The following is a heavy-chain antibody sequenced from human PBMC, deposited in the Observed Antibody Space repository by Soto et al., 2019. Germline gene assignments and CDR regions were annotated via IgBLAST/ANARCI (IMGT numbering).Heavy chain of an antibody. Sequence: SETPSLTCAVSGGSISSGGYSCSWIRQPPGKGLEWIGYIYHSGSTYYNPSLKSRVTISVDRSKNQFSLKLSSVTAADTAVYYCARSQTTVNSYDYWGQGTLVTVSS. CDR2: IYHSGST. CDR3: ARSQTTVNSYDY. J-gene: IGHJ4*02. CDR1: GGSISSGGYS. D-gene: IGHD4-17*01. V-gene: IGHV4-30-2*01.